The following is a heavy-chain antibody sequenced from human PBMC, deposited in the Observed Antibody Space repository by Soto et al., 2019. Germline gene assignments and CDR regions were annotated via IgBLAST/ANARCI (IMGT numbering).Heavy chain of an antibody. CDR1: GLTVSNNY. CDR2: IYSGGST. Sequence: EVQLVESGGGLVQPGGSLRLSCAASGLTVSNNYMSWVRQAPGKGLEWVSVIYSGGSTYYADSVKGRFTISRDNSKNTLFLQMNSLRAEDTAVYYCTRDQRLVPYYYYGMDVWGQGTTVTVSS. V-gene: IGHV3-66*01. J-gene: IGHJ6*02. D-gene: IGHD2-2*01. CDR3: TRDQRLVPYYYYGMDV.